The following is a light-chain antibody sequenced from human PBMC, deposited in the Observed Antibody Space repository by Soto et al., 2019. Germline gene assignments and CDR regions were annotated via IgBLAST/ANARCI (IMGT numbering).Light chain of an antibody. J-gene: IGLJ2*01. CDR2: EVV. Sequence: QSALTQPASVSGAPGQSITISCTGTSSDVGAYNYVSWYQHHPGKAPKLIIYEVVNRPSGISNRFSGSKSGNTASLAISGLQAEDEADYYCSSYTDSNTVLFGGGTKLTV. V-gene: IGLV2-14*01. CDR3: SSYTDSNTVL. CDR1: SSDVGAYNY.